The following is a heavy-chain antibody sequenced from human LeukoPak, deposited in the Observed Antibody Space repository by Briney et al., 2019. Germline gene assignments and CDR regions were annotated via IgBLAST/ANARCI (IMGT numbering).Heavy chain of an antibody. V-gene: IGHV3-23*01. CDR1: GFTFSSYA. Sequence: GGSLRLSCAASGFTFSSYAMSWVRQAPGKGLEWVSAISGRGGSTYYADSVKGRFTISRDNSKNTPYLQMNSLRAEDTAVYYCAKDGRYSYGPEYDYWGQGTLVTVSS. CDR3: AKDGRYSYGPEYDY. D-gene: IGHD5-18*01. J-gene: IGHJ4*02. CDR2: ISGRGGST.